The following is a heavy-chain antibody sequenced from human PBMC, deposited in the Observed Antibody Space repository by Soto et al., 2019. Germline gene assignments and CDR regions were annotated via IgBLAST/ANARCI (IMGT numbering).Heavy chain of an antibody. V-gene: IGHV3-21*06. CDR3: ARALTYYYDIDY. CDR2: ISSSSSSK. J-gene: IGHJ4*02. Sequence: VGSLRLSCAASGFTFSKYRMNWVRQAPGKGLEWVSYISSSSSSKFYADSVKDRFTISRDNAKSLLYLQMNSLRAEDTAVYYWARALTYYYDIDYWGQGTLVTVS. D-gene: IGHD3-22*01. CDR1: GFTFSKYR.